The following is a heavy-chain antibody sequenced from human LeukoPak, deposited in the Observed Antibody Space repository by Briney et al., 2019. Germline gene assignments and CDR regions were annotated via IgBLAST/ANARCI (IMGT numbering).Heavy chain of an antibody. V-gene: IGHV4-31*03. J-gene: IGHJ4*02. D-gene: IGHD6-13*01. Sequence: SQTLSLTCTVSGGSISRGGYYWSWIRQHPGKGLEWIGYIYYSGSTYYNPSLKSRVTISVDTSKNQFSLKLSSVTAADTAVYYCARDRFYSSSWTGFDYWGQGTLVTVSS. CDR2: IYYSGST. CDR3: ARDRFYSSSWTGFDY. CDR1: GGSISRGGYY.